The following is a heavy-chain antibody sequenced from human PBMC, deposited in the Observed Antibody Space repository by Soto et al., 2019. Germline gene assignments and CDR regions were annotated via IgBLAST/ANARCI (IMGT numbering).Heavy chain of an antibody. D-gene: IGHD2-8*01. CDR1: GGSVSSGSYY. V-gene: IGHV4-61*01. Sequence: SETLSLTCTVSGGSVSSGSYYWSWIRQPPGKGLEWIGYIYYSGSTNYNPSLKSRVTISVDTSKNQFSLKLSSVTAADTAVYYCARVHSADCTNGVCYDYCGQGPLVSVSS. CDR2: IYYSGST. CDR3: ARVHSADCTNGVCYDY. J-gene: IGHJ4*02.